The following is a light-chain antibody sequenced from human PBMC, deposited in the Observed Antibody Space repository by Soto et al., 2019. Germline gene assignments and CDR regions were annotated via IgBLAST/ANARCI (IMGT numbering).Light chain of an antibody. CDR2: GAS. CDR3: QQYNNWPLT. CDR1: QSVNSN. J-gene: IGKJ4*01. V-gene: IGKV3-15*01. Sequence: EIAMTQSPATLSVSPGERATLSCRASQSVNSNLAWYQQKPGQAPRLLIYGASTRATGIPARFSGSGSGTEFTVTISILQSEDFAVYYCQQYNNWPLTFGGGTKVEIK.